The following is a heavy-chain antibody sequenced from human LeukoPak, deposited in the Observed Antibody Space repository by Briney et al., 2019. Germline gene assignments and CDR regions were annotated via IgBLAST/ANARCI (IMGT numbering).Heavy chain of an antibody. CDR1: GYTFTSYG. V-gene: IGHV1-18*01. CDR2: ISAYNGNT. CDR3: ARGFYDYVWGSYRFGAFDI. D-gene: IGHD3-16*02. J-gene: IGHJ3*02. Sequence: GASVKVSCKASGYTFTSYGISWVRQAPGQGLEWMGWISAYNGNTNYAQKLQGRVTMTTDTSTSTAYMELSRLRSDDTAVYYCARGFYDYVWGSYRFGAFDIWGQGTMVTVSS.